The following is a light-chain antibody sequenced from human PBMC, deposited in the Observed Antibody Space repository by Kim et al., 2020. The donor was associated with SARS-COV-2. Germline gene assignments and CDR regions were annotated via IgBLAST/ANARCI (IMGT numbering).Light chain of an antibody. CDR3: QQTFSIPYT. CDR1: QIMRSN. Sequence: SASGGSRVTITCQARQIMRSNLNWYQQNPGNSPTALIYAASSLQSGVPSRFSGSGSGTDFTLTITSLQPEDCGIYYCQQTFSIPYTFGQGTKLEI. CDR2: AAS. V-gene: IGKV1-39*01. J-gene: IGKJ2*01.